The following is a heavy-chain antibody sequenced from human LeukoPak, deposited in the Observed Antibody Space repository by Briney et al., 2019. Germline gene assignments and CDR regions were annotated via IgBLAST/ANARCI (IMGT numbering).Heavy chain of an antibody. V-gene: IGHV3-30*18. Sequence: PGGSLRLSCAASGFTFSSYGMHWVRQAPGKGLEWVAVISYDGSNKYYADSVKGRFTISRDNSKNTLYLQMNSLRAEDTAVYYCAKDQGEGRYGDYFSDFQHWGQGTLVTVPS. CDR3: AKDQGEGRYGDYFSDFQH. CDR1: GFTFSSYG. J-gene: IGHJ1*01. D-gene: IGHD4-17*01. CDR2: ISYDGSNK.